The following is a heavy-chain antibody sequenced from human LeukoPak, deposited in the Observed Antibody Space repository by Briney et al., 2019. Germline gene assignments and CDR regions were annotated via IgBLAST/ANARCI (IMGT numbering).Heavy chain of an antibody. CDR3: ARGPPTVTTTYYYYYGLDV. D-gene: IGHD4-11*01. V-gene: IGHV1-18*01. CDR2: ISPYNGNT. J-gene: IGHJ6*02. Sequence: ASVKVSCKASGYTFTSYGISWVRQAPGQGLEWMGWISPYNGNTNYAEKLQGRVTMTTGTSTSTAYMELRSLRSDDTAVYYCARGPPTVTTTYYYYYGLDVWGQGTTVTVSS. CDR1: GYTFTSYG.